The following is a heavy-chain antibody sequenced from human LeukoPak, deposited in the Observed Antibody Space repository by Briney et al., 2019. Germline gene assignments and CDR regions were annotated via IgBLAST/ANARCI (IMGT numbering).Heavy chain of an antibody. J-gene: IGHJ4*02. D-gene: IGHD6-19*01. CDR1: GGTFSSYA. V-gene: IGHV1-69*01. CDR2: IIPIFGTA. CDR3: ARRSSGWYTLDY. Sequence: SVKVSCKASGGTFSSYAISWVRRAPGQGLEWMGGIIPIFGTANYAQKFQGRVTITADESTSTAYMELSSLRSEDTAVYYCARRSSGWYTLDYWGQGTLVTVSS.